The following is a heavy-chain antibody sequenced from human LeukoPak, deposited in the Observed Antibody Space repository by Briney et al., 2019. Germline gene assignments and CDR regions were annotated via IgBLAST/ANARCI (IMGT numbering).Heavy chain of an antibody. CDR1: GFTFSSYA. CDR2: ISGSGGST. J-gene: IGHJ4*02. CDR3: AKDQSIGSYYGYFDY. V-gene: IGHV3-23*01. D-gene: IGHD1-26*01. Sequence: PGGSLRLSCAASGFTFSSYAMSWVRQAPGKGLEWVSAISGSGGSTYYADSVKGRFTISRDNSKNTLYLQMNSLRAEDTAVYYCAKDQSIGSYYGYFDYWGQGTLVTVSS.